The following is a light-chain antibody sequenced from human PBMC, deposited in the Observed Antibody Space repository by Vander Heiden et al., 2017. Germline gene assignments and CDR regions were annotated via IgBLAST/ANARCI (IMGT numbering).Light chain of an antibody. Sequence: DIVMTQSPDSLAVSLGERATINCKSSQSVLYSSNNKNYLAWYQQKVGQPPKLLIYWASTRESGVPDRCTGSGSGTDFTLTISSLQAEDVAVYYCQQYYSIPYTFGQGTKLEIK. CDR2: WAS. J-gene: IGKJ2*01. V-gene: IGKV4-1*01. CDR3: QQYYSIPYT. CDR1: QSVLYSSNNKNY.